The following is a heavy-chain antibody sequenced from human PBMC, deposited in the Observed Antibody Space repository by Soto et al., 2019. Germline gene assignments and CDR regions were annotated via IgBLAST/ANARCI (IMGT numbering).Heavy chain of an antibody. D-gene: IGHD6-19*01. Sequence: HPGGSLRLSCAASGFTFSSYGMHWVRQAPGKGLEWVAVISYDGSNKYYADSVKGRFTISRDNSKNTLYLQMNSLRAEDTAVYYCANGYSSGWYSARYYYYGMDVWGQGTTVTVSS. CDR2: ISYDGSNK. V-gene: IGHV3-30*18. J-gene: IGHJ6*02. CDR1: GFTFSSYG. CDR3: ANGYSSGWYSARYYYYGMDV.